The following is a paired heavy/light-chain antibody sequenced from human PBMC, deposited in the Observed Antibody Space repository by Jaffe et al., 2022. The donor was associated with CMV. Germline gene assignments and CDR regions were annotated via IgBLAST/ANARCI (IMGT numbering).Light chain of an antibody. Sequence: SSDLTQPPSVSVSPGQTARITCFGDALKNQYVYWFQKRPGLAPLLLISTSTQRRPGVPERFSASKSGTTATLTLSAVRAEDEAEYFCQSADTTSTFALFGGGTTLTVL. CDR3: QSADTTSTFAL. J-gene: IGLJ2*01. CDR1: ALKNQY. V-gene: IGLV3-25*03. CDR2: TST.
Heavy chain of an antibody. CDR2: VSTLFGTS. D-gene: IGHD3-10*01. CDR1: GYSFEVHD. J-gene: IGHJ1*01. CDR3: TLALGSNGIEFFST. Sequence: QVQLVQSGAESKESGASVKVSCKTSGYSFEVHDINWVRQAPGEGLEWLGRVSTLFGTSKHGVKFQGRVTLTRDRSTDTAYMELSGLTFQDTAMYYCTLALGSNGIEFFSTWGQGTMVTVSS. V-gene: IGHV1-18*04.